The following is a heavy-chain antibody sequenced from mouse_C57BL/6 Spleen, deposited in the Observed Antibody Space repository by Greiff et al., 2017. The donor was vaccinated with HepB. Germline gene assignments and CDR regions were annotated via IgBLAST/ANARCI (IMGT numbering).Heavy chain of an antibody. J-gene: IGHJ4*01. CDR2: IDPSDSYN. D-gene: IGHD2-1*01. Sequence: VQLQQPGAELVMPGASVKLSCKASGYTFTSYWMHWVKQRPGQGLEWIGEIDPSDSYNNYNQKFKGKSTLPVDKASSTAYMQLSSLTSEHSAVYYCARLDYNGNYYAMDYWGQGTLVTVSS. CDR3: ARLDYNGNYYAMDY. V-gene: IGHV1-69*01. CDR1: GYTFTSYW.